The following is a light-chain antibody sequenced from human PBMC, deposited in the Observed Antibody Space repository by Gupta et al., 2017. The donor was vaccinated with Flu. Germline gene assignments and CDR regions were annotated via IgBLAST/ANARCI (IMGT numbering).Light chain of an antibody. CDR1: QSVFSRN. J-gene: IGKJ2*01. V-gene: IGKV3-20*01. Sequence: GERATLSCKASQSVFSRNLALYQHKPGQAPRLLIYGASTRSTGTPDRFSGSGYGTDFTLTISRLEPEDFAVYYWQQYGSSPYIFGQGTXMEI. CDR3: QQYGSSPYI. CDR2: GAS.